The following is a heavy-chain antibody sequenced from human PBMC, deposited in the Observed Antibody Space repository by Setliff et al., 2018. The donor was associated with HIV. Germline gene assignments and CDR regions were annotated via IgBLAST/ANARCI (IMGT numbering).Heavy chain of an antibody. CDR1: GYDFTKFW. Sequence: GESLKISCQGFGYDFTKFWVGWVRQQPGKGLEWVGIIYPADSDARYSPSFQGQVTISADKSVSTVYLHWGSLKASDTAIYYCARPVTSALDDALSIWGQGTMVTVSS. J-gene: IGHJ3*02. CDR3: ARPVTSALDDALSI. V-gene: IGHV5-51*01. CDR2: IYPADSDA. D-gene: IGHD2-21*02.